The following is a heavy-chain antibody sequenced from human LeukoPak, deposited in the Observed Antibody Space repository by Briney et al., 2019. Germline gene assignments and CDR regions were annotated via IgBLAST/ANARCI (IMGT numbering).Heavy chain of an antibody. CDR2: INPNSGGT. V-gene: IGHV1-2*02. CDR3: ARAGPLGELSPSDY. D-gene: IGHD3-16*02. Sequence: ASVKVSCKASGYTFTGYYMHWVRQAPGQGLEWMGWINPNSGGTNYAQKFQGRVTMTRDMSTSTVNMELSSLRSEDTAVYYCARAGPLGELSPSDYWGQGTLVAVSS. J-gene: IGHJ4*02. CDR1: GYTFTGYY.